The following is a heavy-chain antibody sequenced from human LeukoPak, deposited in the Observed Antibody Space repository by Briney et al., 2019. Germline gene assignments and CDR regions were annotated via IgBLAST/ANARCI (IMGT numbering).Heavy chain of an antibody. J-gene: IGHJ4*02. CDR3: ARDGASLYFDC. CDR1: GDSVSSNSVA. Sequence: SQTLSLTCAISGDSVSSNSVAWNWIRQSPSRGLEWLGRTYYRSKWYDGYALSVKGRITINPDTSKNQFSLQLNSVTPEDTAVYYCARDGASLYFDCWGQGTLVTVSS. CDR2: TYYRSKWYD. V-gene: IGHV6-1*01.